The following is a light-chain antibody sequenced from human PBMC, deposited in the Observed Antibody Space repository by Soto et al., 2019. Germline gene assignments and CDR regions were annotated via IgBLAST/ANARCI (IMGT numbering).Light chain of an antibody. CDR2: VVS. Sequence: QSALTQPPSASGSPGQSVTISCTGTSSDVGGYNYVSWYQQHPGKAPKLMIYVVSKRPSGVPGRFSGSKSGNTASLTVSGLQAEDEADYYCSSYAGSNNVVFGGGTKLTVL. J-gene: IGLJ2*01. CDR3: SSYAGSNNVV. CDR1: SSDVGGYNY. V-gene: IGLV2-8*01.